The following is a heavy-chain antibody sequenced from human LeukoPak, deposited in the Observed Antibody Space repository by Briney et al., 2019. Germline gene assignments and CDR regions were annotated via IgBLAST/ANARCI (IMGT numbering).Heavy chain of an antibody. CDR2: IYPGDSDT. J-gene: IGHJ4*02. CDR3: ARGGSGWFHNYDY. Sequence: GESLKISCKGSGYSFTTYWIVWVRQMPGKGLEWMGIIYPGDSDTRYSPSFQGQVTISVDKSISTAFLQWSGLKASDTALYYCARGGSGWFHNYDYWGQGTLVTVSS. CDR1: GYSFTTYW. V-gene: IGHV5-51*01. D-gene: IGHD6-19*01.